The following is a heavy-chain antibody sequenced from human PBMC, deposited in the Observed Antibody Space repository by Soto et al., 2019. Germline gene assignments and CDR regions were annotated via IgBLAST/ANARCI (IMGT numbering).Heavy chain of an antibody. CDR3: AKDRGVLRYFDWSDDYYYGLDV. D-gene: IGHD3-9*01. V-gene: IGHV3-23*01. J-gene: IGHJ6*02. CDR1: GFTFSSYA. CDR2: ISGSGGST. Sequence: GRSLRLSCAASGFTFSSYAMSWVSQAPGKGLEWVSAISGSGGSTYYADSVTGRFTISRDNSKHTLYLQMNSLRAEDPAVDYCAKDRGVLRYFDWSDDYYYGLDVWGQGTTVTVSS.